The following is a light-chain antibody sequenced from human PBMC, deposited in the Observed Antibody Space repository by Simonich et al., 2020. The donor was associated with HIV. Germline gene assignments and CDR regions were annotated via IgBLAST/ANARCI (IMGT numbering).Light chain of an antibody. J-gene: IGKJ1*01. Sequence: IVMTQSPATLSVSPGERATLSCRASQSVSSNLAWYQQKLGQAPRLLIYGAATRATGIPSRCSGSGSGTEFTLTISSLQSEDFAVYYCQQYNNWPPGTFGQGTKVEIK. CDR2: GAA. CDR3: QQYNNWPPGT. V-gene: IGKV3-15*01. CDR1: QSVSSN.